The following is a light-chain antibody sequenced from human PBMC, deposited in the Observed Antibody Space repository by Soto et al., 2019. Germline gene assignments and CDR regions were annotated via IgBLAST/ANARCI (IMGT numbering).Light chain of an antibody. J-gene: IGKJ2*01. CDR3: QQYGRSPLYT. CDR2: SGS. Sequence: EIVLTQSPGTLSLSPGERATLSCRASQSVSSSSEVWYQQKPGQAPRLLIYSGSTRATGIPDRFSGSGSGTDFTLTISRLEPEDFAVYYCQQYGRSPLYTHGHGTNLEIK. V-gene: IGKV3-20*01. CDR1: QSVSSSS.